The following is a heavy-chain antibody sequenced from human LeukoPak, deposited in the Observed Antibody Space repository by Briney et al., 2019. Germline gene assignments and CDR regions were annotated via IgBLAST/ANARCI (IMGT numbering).Heavy chain of an antibody. CDR1: GFTFRSTH. J-gene: IGHJ4*02. Sequence: PGGSLRLSCAASGFTFRSTHMSWVRQAPGKGLEWVSAIYSGGTTFYADSVNGRFTISRDNSKNTVFLQMNSLRADDTAMYYCARDSLGSGRAGPFDCWGQGILVTVSA. CDR3: ARDSLGSGRAGPFDC. D-gene: IGHD3-3*01. V-gene: IGHV3-66*01. CDR2: IYSGGTT.